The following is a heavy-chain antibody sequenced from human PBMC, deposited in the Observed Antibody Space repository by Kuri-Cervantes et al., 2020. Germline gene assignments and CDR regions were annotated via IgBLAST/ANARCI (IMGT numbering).Heavy chain of an antibody. Sequence: SVKVSCKASGFTFTSSAMQWARQARGQRLEWIGWIVVGSGNTNYAQKFQERVTITRDMSTSTACMELSSLRSEDTAVYYCARVSDYYDSSGYYSYWGQGTLVTCYS. CDR1: GFTFTSSA. CDR3: ARVSDYYDSSGYYSY. CDR2: IVVGSGNT. V-gene: IGHV1-58*02. D-gene: IGHD3-22*01. J-gene: IGHJ4*02.